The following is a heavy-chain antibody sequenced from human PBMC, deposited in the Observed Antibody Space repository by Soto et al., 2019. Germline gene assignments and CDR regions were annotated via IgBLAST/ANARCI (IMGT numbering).Heavy chain of an antibody. CDR1: GYSFTNYW. D-gene: IGHD6-13*01. Sequence: EVQLVQSGAEVKKAGESLKISCQGSGYSFTNYWVGWVRQIPGRGLEWMGIIHPGDSDTRYSPFFQGQVTISADKSISXXSPQWSSLKASDTAMYYCARHNRYSSTWFEGWFDPWGQGTLVTVSS. J-gene: IGHJ5*02. V-gene: IGHV5-51*03. CDR2: IHPGDSDT. CDR3: ARHNRYSSTWFEGWFDP.